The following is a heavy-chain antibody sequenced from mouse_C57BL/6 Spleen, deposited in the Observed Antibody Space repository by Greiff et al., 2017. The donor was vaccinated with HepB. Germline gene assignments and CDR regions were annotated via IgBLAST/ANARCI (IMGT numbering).Heavy chain of an antibody. CDR1: GFTFSSYA. CDR2: ISDGGSYT. J-gene: IGHJ1*03. V-gene: IGHV5-4*03. Sequence: DVKLVESGGGLVKPGGSLKLSCAASGFTFSSYAMSWVRQTPEKRLEWVATISDGGSYTYYPDNVKGRFTISRDNAKNNLYLQMSHLKSEDTAMYYCARLYYGSSYRYFDVWGTGTTVTVSS. D-gene: IGHD1-1*01. CDR3: ARLYYGSSYRYFDV.